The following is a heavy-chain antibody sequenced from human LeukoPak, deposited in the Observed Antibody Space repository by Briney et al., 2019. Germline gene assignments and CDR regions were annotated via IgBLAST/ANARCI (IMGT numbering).Heavy chain of an antibody. D-gene: IGHD3-22*01. CDR1: GGSISSGSYY. CDR2: IYTSGST. V-gene: IGHV4-61*02. J-gene: IGHJ5*02. Sequence: SQTLSLTCTVSGGSISSGSYYWSWIRQPAGKGLEWIGRIYTSGSTNCNPSLKSRVTISVDTSKNQFSLKLSSVTAADTAVYYCARGGYYASEGFDPWGQGTLVTVSS. CDR3: ARGGYYASEGFDP.